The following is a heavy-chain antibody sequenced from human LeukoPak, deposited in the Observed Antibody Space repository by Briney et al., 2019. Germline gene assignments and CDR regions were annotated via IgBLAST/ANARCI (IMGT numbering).Heavy chain of an antibody. D-gene: IGHD6-13*01. CDR1: GFTFSSSA. J-gene: IGHJ3*02. CDR3: ANDLRGQQLALQGSWAFDI. CDR2: ISGGGGST. Sequence: SGGSLRLSCAASGFTFSSSAMSWVRQAPGKGLEWLSTISGGGGSTYYADSVKGRFTISRDNSNNTLYLQMNSLRAEDTAVYYCANDLRGQQLALQGSWAFDIWGQGTMVTVSS. V-gene: IGHV3-23*01.